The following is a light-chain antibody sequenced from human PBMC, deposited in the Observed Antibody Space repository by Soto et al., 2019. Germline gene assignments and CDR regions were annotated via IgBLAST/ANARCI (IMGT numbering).Light chain of an antibody. J-gene: IGKJ1*01. CDR1: QRVSSSY. CDR2: GAS. Sequence: EIVLTQSPGTLSLSPGERATLSCRASQRVSSSYLAWYQQKPGQDPRLLIYGASSRATGIPDRFSGSGSGTDFTLTISRLEPEDFAVYYCQQYGSSPWWTFGQGTKVEIK. CDR3: QQYGSSPWWT. V-gene: IGKV3-20*01.